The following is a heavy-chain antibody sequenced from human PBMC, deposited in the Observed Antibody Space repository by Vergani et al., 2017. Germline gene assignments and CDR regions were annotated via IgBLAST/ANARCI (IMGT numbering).Heavy chain of an antibody. J-gene: IGHJ3*02. D-gene: IGHD3-22*01. Sequence: EVQLLESGGGLVQPGGSLRLSCAASGFTFSSYAMSWVRQAPGKGLEWVSAISGSGGSTYYADSVKGRFTISRDNSKNTLYLQMNSLRAEDTAVYYCAKVPSYYDSSGYYPAGNAFDIWGQGTMVTVSS. V-gene: IGHV3-23*01. CDR3: AKVPSYYDSSGYYPAGNAFDI. CDR1: GFTFSSYA. CDR2: ISGSGGST.